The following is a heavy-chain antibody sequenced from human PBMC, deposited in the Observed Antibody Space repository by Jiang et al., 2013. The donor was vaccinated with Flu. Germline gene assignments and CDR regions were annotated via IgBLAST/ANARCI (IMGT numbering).Heavy chain of an antibody. Sequence: KPTQTLTLTCTFSGFSLSTSGVGVGWIRQPPGKALEWLALIYWDDDKRYSPSLKSRLTITKDTSKNQVVLTMTNMDPVDTATYYCAHISSITIFGVVRYYFDYWGQGTLVT. J-gene: IGHJ4*02. CDR2: IYWDDDK. D-gene: IGHD3-3*01. V-gene: IGHV2-5*02. CDR3: AHISSITIFGVVRYYFDY. CDR1: GFSLSTSGVG.